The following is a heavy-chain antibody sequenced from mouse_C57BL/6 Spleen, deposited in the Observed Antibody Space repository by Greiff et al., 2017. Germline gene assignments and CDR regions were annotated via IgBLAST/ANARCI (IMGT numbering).Heavy chain of an antibody. CDR1: GYTFTSYG. CDR2: IYPRSGNT. V-gene: IGHV1-81*01. CDR3: ARGGNYDYGEGAWFAY. D-gene: IGHD2-4*01. Sequence: VQLQQSGAELARPGASVKLSCKASGYTFTSYGISWVKQRTGQGLEWIGEIYPRSGNTYYNEKFKGKATLTADKSSSTAYMELRSLTSEDSAVYFCARGGNYDYGEGAWFAYWGQGTLVTVSA. J-gene: IGHJ3*01.